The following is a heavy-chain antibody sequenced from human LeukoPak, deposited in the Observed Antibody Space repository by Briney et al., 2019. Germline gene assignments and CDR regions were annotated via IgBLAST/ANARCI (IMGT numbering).Heavy chain of an antibody. CDR3: ARDPLYDYTINCFDP. J-gene: IGHJ5*02. CDR2: ISSSSSTI. D-gene: IGHD4-11*01. Sequence: PGGSLRLSCAASGFTFSSYSMNWVRQAPGKGLGWVSYISSSSSTIYYADSVKGRFTISRDNAKNSLYLQMNSLRAEDTAVYCCARDPLYDYTINCFDPWGQGTLVTVSS. CDR1: GFTFSSYS. V-gene: IGHV3-48*01.